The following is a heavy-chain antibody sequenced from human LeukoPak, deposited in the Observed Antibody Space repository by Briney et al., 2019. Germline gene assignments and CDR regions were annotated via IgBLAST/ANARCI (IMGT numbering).Heavy chain of an antibody. J-gene: IGHJ4*02. CDR1: GFTFSSYG. V-gene: IGHV3-30*18. Sequence: GGSLRLSCAAPGFTFSSYGLHWVRQAPGKGLEWVAVISYDGSNKYSADSVKGRFTISRDNSKNTLYLQMNSLRAEDTAVYYCAKVDFDDYYFDYWGQGTLVTVSS. D-gene: IGHD3-9*01. CDR2: ISYDGSNK. CDR3: AKVDFDDYYFDY.